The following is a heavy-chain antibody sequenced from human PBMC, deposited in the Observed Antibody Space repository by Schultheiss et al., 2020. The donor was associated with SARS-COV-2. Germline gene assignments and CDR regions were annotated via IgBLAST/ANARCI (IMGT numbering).Heavy chain of an antibody. D-gene: IGHD6-6*01. J-gene: IGHJ4*02. CDR3: ARERRSSSSTFDY. CDR2: INSDGSDT. Sequence: GGSLRLSCAASGFTFSSYGMHWVRQAPGKGLEWVSGINSDGSDTNYADSVKGRFTISRDNSKNTLYLQMNSLRAEDTAVYYCARERRSSSSTFDYWGQGTLVTVSS. V-gene: IGHV3-74*01. CDR1: GFTFSSYG.